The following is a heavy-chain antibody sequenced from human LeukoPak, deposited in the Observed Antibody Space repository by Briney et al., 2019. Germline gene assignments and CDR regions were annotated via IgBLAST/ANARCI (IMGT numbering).Heavy chain of an antibody. Sequence: SSETLSLTCTVSGGSISSANYYWGWIRQPPGNGLEWIGSVYYSGSTSYSPSLKSRVTISIDTSKNQFSLRLSSVSAADTAVYYCARLYDPLYFYDSRRVGGDYSFYMDVWGKGTTVTVSS. CDR2: VYYSGST. D-gene: IGHD3-22*01. CDR3: ARLYDPLYFYDSRRVGGDYSFYMDV. CDR1: GGSISSANYY. V-gene: IGHV4-39*07. J-gene: IGHJ6*03.